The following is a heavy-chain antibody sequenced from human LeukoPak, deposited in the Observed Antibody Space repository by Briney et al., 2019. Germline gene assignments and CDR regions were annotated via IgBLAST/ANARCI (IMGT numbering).Heavy chain of an antibody. J-gene: IGHJ4*02. V-gene: IGHV3-23*01. CDR3: AKDFVVVPGNVNYFDY. CDR2: ISGSGDNT. Sequence: QPGGSLRLSCAASGFTFSNYAMSWVRQAPRKGLEWVSGISGSGDNTYYADSVKGRFTVSRDNSKNTLYVQMKSLRAEDTAVYYCAKDFVVVPGNVNYFDYWGQGTLVTVSS. CDR1: GFTFSNYA. D-gene: IGHD2-21*02.